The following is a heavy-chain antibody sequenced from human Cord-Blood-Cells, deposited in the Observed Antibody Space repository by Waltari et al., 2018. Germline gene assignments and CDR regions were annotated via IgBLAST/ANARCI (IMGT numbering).Heavy chain of an antibody. V-gene: IGHV4-34*01. D-gene: IGHD2-15*01. CDR1: VGSFSGYY. J-gene: IGHJ3*02. CDR3: AREVVVAATPGGAFDI. Sequence: QVQLQQWGAGLLKPSEILSLTCADYVGSFSGYYWRWIRQPPGNGLEWIGEINHSGSTNYNPSLKSRVTISVDTSKNQFSLKLSSVTAADTAVYYCAREVVVAATPGGAFDIWGQGTMVTVSS. CDR2: INHSGST.